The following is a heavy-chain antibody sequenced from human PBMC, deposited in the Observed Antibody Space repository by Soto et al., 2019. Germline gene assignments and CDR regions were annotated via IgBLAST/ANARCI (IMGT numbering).Heavy chain of an antibody. CDR3: ARGGRGFLWSGDPSAFDI. CDR1: GGSLRGYY. CDR2: INHSGST. J-gene: IGHJ3*02. D-gene: IGHD3-3*01. Sequence: SETLALPCAVYGGSLRGYYWSWIRQSPGQGLEWIGEINHSGSTNYNPSLKSRVTISVDTSKNQFSLKLSSVTAADTAVYYCARGGRGFLWSGDPSAFDIWGQGTLVTVSS. V-gene: IGHV4-34*01.